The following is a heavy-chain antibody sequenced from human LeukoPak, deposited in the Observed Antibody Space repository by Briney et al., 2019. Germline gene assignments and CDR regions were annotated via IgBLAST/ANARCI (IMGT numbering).Heavy chain of an antibody. CDR1: GFTFSSYV. Sequence: GGSLRLSCAASGFTFSSYVMNWVRQAPGKGLEWVSGISDSGGGTYYADSVKGRFTISRDNSKNTLYLQMNSLRAEDTAVYYCAKDRWSGFSQIDYWGQGTLVTVSS. J-gene: IGHJ4*02. V-gene: IGHV3-23*01. D-gene: IGHD3-3*01. CDR2: ISDSGGGT. CDR3: AKDRWSGFSQIDY.